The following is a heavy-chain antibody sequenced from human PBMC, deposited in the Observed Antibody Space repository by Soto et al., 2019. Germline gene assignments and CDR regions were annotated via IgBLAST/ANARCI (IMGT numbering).Heavy chain of an antibody. CDR2: IYYSGST. V-gene: IGHV4-59*01. D-gene: IGHD2-15*01. J-gene: IGHJ6*02. Sequence: QVQLQESGPGLVKPSETLSLTCTVSGGSISSYYWSWIRQPPGKGLEWIGYIYYSGSTNYNPSLKSRVTISVDTSKNQFSLKLSSVTAADTAVYYCARDSRVNSGYCSGGSCYEYYYYGMDVWGQGTTVTVSS. CDR3: ARDSRVNSGYCSGGSCYEYYYYGMDV. CDR1: GGSISSYY.